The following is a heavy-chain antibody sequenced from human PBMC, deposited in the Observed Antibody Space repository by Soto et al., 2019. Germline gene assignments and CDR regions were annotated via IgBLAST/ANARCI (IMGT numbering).Heavy chain of an antibody. CDR1: GYTFTSYG. Sequence: QVQLVQSGAEVKKPGASVKVSCKASGYTFTSYGISWVRQAPGQGLEWMGWISAYNRNTNYAQKLQGRVTMTTDTSTSTAYMELRSLRSDDTAVYYCARWHDSSGYSLYYYYGMDVWGQGTTVTVSS. J-gene: IGHJ6*02. CDR3: ARWHDSSGYSLYYYYGMDV. D-gene: IGHD3-22*01. CDR2: ISAYNRNT. V-gene: IGHV1-18*01.